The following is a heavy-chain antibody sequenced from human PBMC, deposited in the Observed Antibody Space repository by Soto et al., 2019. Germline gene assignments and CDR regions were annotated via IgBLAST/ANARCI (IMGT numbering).Heavy chain of an antibody. Sequence: SETLSLTCAVYSGSFSGYYWTWIRKPPGKGLEWIGEINHSGNTKYNPSLKSRVTMSVDTSRDQFSLKLSSVTAADTAVYYCARQVVRGGNYYYFYMDVWAKGTTVTVSS. CDR3: ARQVVRGGNYYYFYMDV. CDR2: INHSGNT. D-gene: IGHD3-10*01. CDR1: SGSFSGYY. J-gene: IGHJ6*03. V-gene: IGHV4-34*01.